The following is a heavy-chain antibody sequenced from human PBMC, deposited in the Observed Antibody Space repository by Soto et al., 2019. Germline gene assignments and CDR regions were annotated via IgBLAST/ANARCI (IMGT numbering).Heavy chain of an antibody. CDR3: ATGSGWVAADY. CDR1: GYSFSTHS. Sequence: ASVKVSCKASGYSFSTHSIHWVRQAPGQGLEWMGWINGGNGNTKYSQKFRDRVTITRDASASTGHMELSRLRSDDTAVYYCATGSGWVAADYWGQGTLVTVSS. CDR2: INGGNGNT. J-gene: IGHJ4*02. D-gene: IGHD6-19*01. V-gene: IGHV1-3*01.